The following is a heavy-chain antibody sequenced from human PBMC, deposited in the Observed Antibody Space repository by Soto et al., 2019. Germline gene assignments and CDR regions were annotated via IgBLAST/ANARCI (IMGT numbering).Heavy chain of an antibody. D-gene: IGHD3-3*01. CDR1: GGSFSGYY. Sequence: SETLSLTCAVYGGSFSGYYWSWIRQPPGKGLEWIGEINHSGSTNYNPSLKSRVTISVDTSKNQFSLKLSSVTAADTAVYYCARVHPDYDFWSGYSLFDYWGQGTLVTVSS. CDR2: INHSGST. V-gene: IGHV4-34*01. J-gene: IGHJ4*02. CDR3: ARVHPDYDFWSGYSLFDY.